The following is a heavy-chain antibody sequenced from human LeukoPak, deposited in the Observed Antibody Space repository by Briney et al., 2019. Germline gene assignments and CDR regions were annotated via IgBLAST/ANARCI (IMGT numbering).Heavy chain of an antibody. CDR1: GYTFTNYD. J-gene: IGHJ3*02. CDR2: ISGYTGDT. CDR3: AFAGSYWDGFDI. Sequence: ASVRVSCKTSGYTFTNYDIYWVRQAPGQGLECMGWISGYTGDTKYAQILQGRVTMTSDMSTSTVYMELSSLRSEDTAVYYCAFAGSYWDGFDIWGQGTMVTVSS. D-gene: IGHD1-26*01. V-gene: IGHV1-18*01.